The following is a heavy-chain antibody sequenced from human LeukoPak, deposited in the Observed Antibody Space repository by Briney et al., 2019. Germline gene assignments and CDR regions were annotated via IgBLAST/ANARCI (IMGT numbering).Heavy chain of an antibody. J-gene: IGHJ6*02. V-gene: IGHV3-30*04. CDR3: ARDFDYYGSGSYYGMDV. CDR1: GFTFSSYA. D-gene: IGHD3-10*01. Sequence: GGSLRLSCAAPGFTFSSYAMHWVRQAPGKGLEWVAVISYDGSNKYYADSVKGRFTISRDNSKNTLYLQMNSLRAEDTAVYYCARDFDYYGSGSYYGMDVWGQGTTVTVSS. CDR2: ISYDGSNK.